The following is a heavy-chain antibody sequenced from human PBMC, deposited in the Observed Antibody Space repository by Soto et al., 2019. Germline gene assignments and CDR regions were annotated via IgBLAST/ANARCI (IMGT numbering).Heavy chain of an antibody. D-gene: IGHD2-15*01. J-gene: IGHJ6*03. Sequence: SETLSLTCTVSGGSISSSSYYWGWIRQPPGKGLEWIGSIYYSGSTYYNPSLKSRVTISVDTSKNNFSLKLSYVTAADTAVYYCARLYCSGGSCYSEMVYYYMDVWGKGTTVT. CDR3: ARLYCSGGSCYSEMVYYYMDV. CDR2: IYYSGST. CDR1: GGSISSSSYY. V-gene: IGHV4-39*01.